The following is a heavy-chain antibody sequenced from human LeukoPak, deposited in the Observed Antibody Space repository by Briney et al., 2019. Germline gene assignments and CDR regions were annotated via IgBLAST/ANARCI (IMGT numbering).Heavy chain of an antibody. CDR1: GFTFSSYS. CDR2: ISSSSSYI. CDR3: AKVPGATLPVH. J-gene: IGHJ4*02. Sequence: PGGSLRLSCAASGFTFSSYSMNWVRQAPGKGLEWVSSISSSSSYIYYADSVKGRFTISRDNSKNTLYLQMNSLRAEDTAVYYCAKVPGATLPVHWGQGTLVTVSS. V-gene: IGHV3-21*04. D-gene: IGHD2-15*01.